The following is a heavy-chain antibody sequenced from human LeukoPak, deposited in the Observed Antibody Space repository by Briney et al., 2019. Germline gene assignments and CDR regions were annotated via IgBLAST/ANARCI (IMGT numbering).Heavy chain of an antibody. CDR1: GFTFSNSW. CDR2: IKQDGSEK. J-gene: IGHJ4*02. V-gene: IGHV3-7*01. D-gene: IGHD6-19*01. CDR3: ARISIAVAGGDY. Sequence: GGSLRLFCAASGFTFSNSWMSWVRQAPGKGLEWVASIKQDGSEKYYVDSVKGRFTISRDNAKNSLYLQMDSLRAEDTVVYYCARISIAVAGGDYWGQGTLVTVSS.